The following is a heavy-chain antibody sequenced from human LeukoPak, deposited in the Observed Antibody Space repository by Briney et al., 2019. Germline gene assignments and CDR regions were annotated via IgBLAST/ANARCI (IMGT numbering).Heavy chain of an antibody. CDR3: ARHSYDSSDFHYMDV. J-gene: IGHJ6*03. CDR2: IYPGDSDT. CDR1: GYSFTSYW. D-gene: IGHD3-22*01. Sequence: GESLKISCKGSGYSFTSYWIGWVRQMPGKGLEWMGIIYPGDSDTRYSPSFQGQVTISADKSISTAYLQWSTLRASDTAIYYCARHSYDSSDFHYMDVWGKGTTVTISS. V-gene: IGHV5-51*01.